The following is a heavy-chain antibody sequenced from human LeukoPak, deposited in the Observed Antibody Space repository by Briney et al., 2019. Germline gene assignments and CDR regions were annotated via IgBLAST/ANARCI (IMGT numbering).Heavy chain of an antibody. V-gene: IGHV5-51*01. Sequence: GESLKISCKGSGYSFTSYWTGWVRQMPRKGLEWMGTIYPGDSDTRYSPSFQGHVTISADKSISTAYLQWSSLKASDTAMYYCAGRSDYYGSGSYYYFDYWGQGTLVTVSS. CDR3: AGRSDYYGSGSYYYFDY. CDR1: GYSFTSYW. CDR2: IYPGDSDT. D-gene: IGHD3-10*01. J-gene: IGHJ4*02.